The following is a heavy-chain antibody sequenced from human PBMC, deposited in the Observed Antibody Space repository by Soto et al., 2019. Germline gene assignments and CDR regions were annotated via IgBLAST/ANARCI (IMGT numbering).Heavy chain of an antibody. CDR1: GVTFRRDG. CDR2: ISGSGGST. J-gene: IGHJ6*02. V-gene: IGHV3-23*01. Sequence: GGALRLSCAASGVTFRRDGMGSGRQAPGNGLEGGSAISGSGGSTYYADSVKGRFTISNDNSKSTLYLQMNSLRAEDTAVYYCPRDDIPGIAVSTSGMDVWGQGTTVTVSS. D-gene: IGHD6-19*01. CDR3: PRDDIPGIAVSTSGMDV.